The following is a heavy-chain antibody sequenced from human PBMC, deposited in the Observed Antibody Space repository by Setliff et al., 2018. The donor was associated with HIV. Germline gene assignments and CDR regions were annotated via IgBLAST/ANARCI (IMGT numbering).Heavy chain of an antibody. D-gene: IGHD6-13*01. CDR1: GASISNSNSY. J-gene: IGHJ6*03. Sequence: SETLSLTCTVYGASISNSNSYWGWIRQPPGKRLEWLGSIYSSGSPSYNPSLSSRLTISVDTSKNHVSLRLSSVPAAYPGVYYCARHSDPPGTSWIYYYYYMDLWGEGTTVTVSS. CDR2: IYSSGSP. CDR3: ARHSDPPGTSWIYYYYYMDL. V-gene: IGHV4-39*01.